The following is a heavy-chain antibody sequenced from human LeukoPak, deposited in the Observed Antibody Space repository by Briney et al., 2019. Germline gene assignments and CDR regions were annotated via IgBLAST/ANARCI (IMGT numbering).Heavy chain of an antibody. Sequence: SETLSLTCTVSGGSISSHYWSWFRQPPGKRLEWIGYIYYTGSPNYTPSLKSRVTISIDTSKKQFSLKLSSVTAADTAVYFCAREFGGSLLWGQGTLVTVSS. CDR3: AREFGGSLL. CDR1: GGSISSHY. J-gene: IGHJ4*02. D-gene: IGHD1-26*01. V-gene: IGHV4-59*11. CDR2: IYYTGSP.